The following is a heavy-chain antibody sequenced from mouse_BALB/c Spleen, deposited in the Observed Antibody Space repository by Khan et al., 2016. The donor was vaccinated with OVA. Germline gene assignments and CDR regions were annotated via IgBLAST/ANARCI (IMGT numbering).Heavy chain of an antibody. D-gene: IGHD2-3*01. CDR1: GYSITSDYA. V-gene: IGHV3-2*02. CDR3: ARVDGGDFDY. CDR2: ISYSGNT. Sequence: EVQLQESGPGLVKPSQSLSLTCTVTGYSITSDYAWNWIRQFPGNKLEWMGFISYSGNTKYNPSLKSRFSITRDTSKNPFFIQLNSVTTEDTATYYFARVDGGDFDYWGQGTSLTVSS. J-gene: IGHJ2*02.